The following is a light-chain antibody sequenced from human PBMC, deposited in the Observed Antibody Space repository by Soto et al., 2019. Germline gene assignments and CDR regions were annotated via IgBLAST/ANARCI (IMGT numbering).Light chain of an antibody. J-gene: IGKJ1*01. V-gene: IGKV1-5*03. CDR3: LQYSSHPWT. CDR2: KAS. Sequence: DIQMTQSPSTLSGSVGDRVTITCRASQTISSWLAWYQQKPGKAPKLLIYKASTLKSGVSSRFSGSGSGTEFTLTISRLQPDDVATYYCLQYSSHPWTFGQGTKVDIK. CDR1: QTISSW.